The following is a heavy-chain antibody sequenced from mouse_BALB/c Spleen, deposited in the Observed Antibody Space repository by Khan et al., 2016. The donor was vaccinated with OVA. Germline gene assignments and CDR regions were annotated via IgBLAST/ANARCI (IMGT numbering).Heavy chain of an antibody. D-gene: IGHD4-1*01. J-gene: IGHJ2*01. CDR2: IDPANDNS. Sequence: EVELVESGAELVKPGASVKLSCTASGFNIKDTHMHWVKQSPEQGLEWIGRIDPANDNSKYDPSFQGKSTITADTSSNTAYLHLSSLTSEDTAVYYCAPDGTGDYFDYWGQGTTLTVSA. CDR3: APDGTGDYFDY. V-gene: IGHV14-3*02. CDR1: GFNIKDTH.